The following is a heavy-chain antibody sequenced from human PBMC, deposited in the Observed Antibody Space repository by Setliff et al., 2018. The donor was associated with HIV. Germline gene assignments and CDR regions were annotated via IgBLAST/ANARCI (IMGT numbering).Heavy chain of an antibody. CDR3: ARDRLYCSGGSCYSVGPNDVFDI. CDR1: GGSISSGSYY. V-gene: IGHV4-61*09. Sequence: PSETLSLTCTVSGGSISSGSYYWSWIRQPAGKGLEWIGHIYTSGSTNYNPSLRSRVTISVDTSKNQFSLKLSSVTAADTAVYYCARDRLYCSGGSCYSVGPNDVFDIWGQGTMVTV. J-gene: IGHJ3*02. D-gene: IGHD2-15*01. CDR2: IYTSGST.